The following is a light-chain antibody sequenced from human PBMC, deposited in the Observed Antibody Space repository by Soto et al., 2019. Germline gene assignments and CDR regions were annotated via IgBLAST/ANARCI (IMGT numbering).Light chain of an antibody. J-gene: IGKJ1*01. CDR1: QSVSSSY. CDR3: QQYGSSPQT. Sequence: EIVLTQSPGTLYLSPGERATLSCRARQSVSSSYLAWYQQKPGQAPRLLIYGASSRATGIPDRFSGSGSGTDFTLTISRLEPEDFAVYYCQQYGSSPQTFGQGTKVEIK. CDR2: GAS. V-gene: IGKV3-20*01.